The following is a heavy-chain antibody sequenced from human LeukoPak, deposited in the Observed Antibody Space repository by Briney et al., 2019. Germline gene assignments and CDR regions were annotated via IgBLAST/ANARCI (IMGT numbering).Heavy chain of an antibody. D-gene: IGHD5-12*01. J-gene: IGHJ6*02. CDR2: KYYSGST. CDR3: ARMLRGYYFGMDV. CDR1: GGPISSYY. Sequence: SETLSLTCTVSGGPISSYYWSWIRQPPGKGLEWIGNKYYSGSTNYNSSLKSRVTISVDTSKNQISLKLSLVTAADTAAYYCARMLRGYYFGMDVWGHGTTVTVSS. V-gene: IGHV4-59*01.